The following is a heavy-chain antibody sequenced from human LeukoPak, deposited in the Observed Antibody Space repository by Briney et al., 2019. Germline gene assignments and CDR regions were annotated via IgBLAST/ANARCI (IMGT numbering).Heavy chain of an antibody. CDR1: GFTFSSYA. D-gene: IGHD3-22*01. J-gene: IGHJ4*02. V-gene: IGHV3-23*01. CDR3: ARGSGYFLDFDY. Sequence: GGSLRLSCAASGFTFSSYAMSWVRQAPGKGLEWVSAISGSGGSTYCADSVKGRFTISRDSSKNTLYLQMNSLRAEDTAVYYCARGSGYFLDFDYWGQGTLVTVSS. CDR2: ISGSGGST.